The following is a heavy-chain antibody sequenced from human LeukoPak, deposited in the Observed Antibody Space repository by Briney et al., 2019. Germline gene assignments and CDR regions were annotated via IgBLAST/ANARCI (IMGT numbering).Heavy chain of an antibody. J-gene: IGHJ6*02. CDR2: ISGSGGNT. V-gene: IGHV3-23*01. CDR3: AKGNGGNSGEYFYYGMDV. Sequence: PGGSLRLSCAASRFTFSSYAMTWVRQAPGKGLEWVSAISGSGGNTYYADSVKGRFTISRDNSKNTLYLQLTSLRAEDTAVYYCAKGNGGNSGEYFYYGMDVWGQGITVTVSS. CDR1: RFTFSSYA. D-gene: IGHD4-23*01.